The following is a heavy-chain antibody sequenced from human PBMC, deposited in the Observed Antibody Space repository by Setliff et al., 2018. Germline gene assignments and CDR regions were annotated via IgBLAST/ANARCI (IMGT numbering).Heavy chain of an antibody. Sequence: PGGSLRLSCAASGFTFSSYSMNWVRQAPGKGLVWVSHINRDGSNIRYADSVKGRFTISRDIAKNTLYLQINSLRAEDTAVYYCARAFGGNSDAFDIWGQGTMVTVSS. CDR3: ARAFGGNSDAFDI. J-gene: IGHJ3*02. CDR1: GFTFSSYS. D-gene: IGHD2-21*02. CDR2: INRDGSNI. V-gene: IGHV3-74*01.